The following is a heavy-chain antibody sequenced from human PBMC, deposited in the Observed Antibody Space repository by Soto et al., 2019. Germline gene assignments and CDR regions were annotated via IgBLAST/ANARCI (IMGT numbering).Heavy chain of an antibody. Sequence: QVQLQQWGAGLLKPSETLSLTCAVYGGSFSGYYWSWIRQPPGKGLEWIGEINHSGSTNYNPSLKGRVTLSVDTSKNQFSLKLSSVTAADTAVYYCARGYCGGDCYSLYYFDYWGQGTLVTVSS. CDR2: INHSGST. V-gene: IGHV4-34*01. CDR3: ARGYCGGDCYSLYYFDY. CDR1: GGSFSGYY. J-gene: IGHJ4*02. D-gene: IGHD2-21*02.